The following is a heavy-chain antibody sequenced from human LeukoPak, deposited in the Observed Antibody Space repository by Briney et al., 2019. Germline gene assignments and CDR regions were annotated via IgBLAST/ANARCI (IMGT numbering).Heavy chain of an antibody. J-gene: IGHJ6*02. V-gene: IGHV3-21*01. D-gene: IGHD3-16*01. Sequence: GSLGLSCAASGFTFSSYSMNWVRQAPGKGLEWVSSISSSSSYIYYADSVKGRFTISRDNAKNSLYLQMNSLRAEDTAVYYCARDQSYVYYYYGMDVWGQGTTVTVSS. CDR3: ARDQSYVYYYYGMDV. CDR2: ISSSSSYI. CDR1: GFTFSSYS.